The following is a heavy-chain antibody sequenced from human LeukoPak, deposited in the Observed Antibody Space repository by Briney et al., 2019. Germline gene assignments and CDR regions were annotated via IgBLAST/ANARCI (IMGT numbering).Heavy chain of an antibody. V-gene: IGHV3-30*18. CDR2: ISYDGSNK. CDR3: AKDLGSYLDY. Sequence: GGSLRLSCAASGFTFSSYGMHWVRQAPGKGLEWVAVISYDGSNKYYADSVKGRFTISRENSKNTLYLQMNSLRAEDTAVYYCAKDLGSYLDYWGQGTLVTVSS. J-gene: IGHJ4*02. CDR1: GFTFSSYG. D-gene: IGHD3-16*02.